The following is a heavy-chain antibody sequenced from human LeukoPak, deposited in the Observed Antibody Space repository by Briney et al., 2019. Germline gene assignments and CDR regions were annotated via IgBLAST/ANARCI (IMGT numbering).Heavy chain of an antibody. CDR2: ISGSGGST. CDR1: GFTFSSYA. D-gene: IGHD1-26*01. V-gene: IGHV3-23*01. CDR3: AKVGGRDDYYYYYYMDV. Sequence: GGSLRLSCAASGFTFSSYAMSWVRQAPGKGLEWVSAISGSGGSTYYADSVKGRFTISRGNSKNTLYLQMNSLRAEDTAVYYCAKVGGRDDYYYYYYMDVWGKGTTVTVSS. J-gene: IGHJ6*03.